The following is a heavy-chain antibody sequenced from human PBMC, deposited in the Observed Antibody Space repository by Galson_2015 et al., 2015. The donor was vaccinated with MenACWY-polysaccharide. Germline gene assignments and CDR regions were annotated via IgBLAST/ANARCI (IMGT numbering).Heavy chain of an antibody. V-gene: IGHV4-39*07. CDR2: ISYSGST. CDR1: GDSISGSASY. CDR3: ARDGMHVSYVR. Sequence: SEPLSLTCMASGDSISGSASYWAWIRQTPGKGLEWIASISYSGSTYSNPSLKSRVTISIDTSKNQFSLNLSLVTGADTSVYYCARDGMHVSYVRWGQGAVVTVSS. D-gene: IGHD2-8*01. J-gene: IGHJ4*02.